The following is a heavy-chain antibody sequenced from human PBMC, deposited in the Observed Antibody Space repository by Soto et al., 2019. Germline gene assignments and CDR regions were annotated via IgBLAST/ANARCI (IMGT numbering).Heavy chain of an antibody. CDR3: ARGVRVPPATDAFDI. V-gene: IGHV1-18*01. J-gene: IGHJ3*02. CDR1: GYTFTSYG. CDR2: ISAYNGNT. D-gene: IGHD2-2*01. Sequence: ASEKVSCKASGYTFTSYGISWVRQAPGKGLEWMGWISAYNGNTNYAQKLQGRVTMTTDTSTSTAYMELRSLRSDDTAVYYCARGVRVPPATDAFDIWGQGTMVTV.